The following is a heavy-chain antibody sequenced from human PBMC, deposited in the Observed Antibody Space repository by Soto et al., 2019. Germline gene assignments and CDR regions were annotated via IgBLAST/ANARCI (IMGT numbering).Heavy chain of an antibody. D-gene: IGHD3-22*01. Sequence: SVKVSCKASGGTFSSYAISWVRQAPGQGLEWMGGIIPIFGTANYAQKFQGRVTVTADESTSTAYMELSSLRSEDTAVYYCARVYYDSSGYYYFYFDYWGQGTLVTVSS. J-gene: IGHJ4*02. V-gene: IGHV1-69*13. CDR2: IIPIFGTA. CDR1: GGTFSSYA. CDR3: ARVYYDSSGYYYFYFDY.